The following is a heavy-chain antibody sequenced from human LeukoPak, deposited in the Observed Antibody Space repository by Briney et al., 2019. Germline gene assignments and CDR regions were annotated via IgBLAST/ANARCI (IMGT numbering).Heavy chain of an antibody. Sequence: PGGSLRLSCAASGFPFNSYWMSWVRQAPGKGLEWVANIKQDGSEKHYVDSMRGRFTISRDNAKNSLYLQMNSLRAEDTAVYYCARSPGYYFDYWGQGTLVTVSS. CDR3: ARSPGYYFDY. J-gene: IGHJ4*02. CDR1: GFPFNSYW. CDR2: IKQDGSEK. V-gene: IGHV3-7*01.